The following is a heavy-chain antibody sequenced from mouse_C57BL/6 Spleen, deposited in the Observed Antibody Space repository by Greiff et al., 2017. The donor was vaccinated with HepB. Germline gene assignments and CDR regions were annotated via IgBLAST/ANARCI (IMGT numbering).Heavy chain of an antibody. CDR3: ARHGDYSNYFDY. CDR1: GFTFSSYG. CDR2: ISSGGSYT. Sequence: DVQLVESGGDLVKPGGSLKLSCAASGFTFSSYGMSWVRQTPDKRLEWVATISSGGSYTYYPDSVKGRFTISRDNAKNTLYLQMSSLKSEDTAMYYCARHGDYSNYFDYWGQGTTLTVSS. J-gene: IGHJ2*01. D-gene: IGHD2-5*01. V-gene: IGHV5-6*01.